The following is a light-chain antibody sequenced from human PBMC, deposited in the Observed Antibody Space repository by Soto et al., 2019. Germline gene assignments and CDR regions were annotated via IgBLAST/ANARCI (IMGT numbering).Light chain of an antibody. CDR3: SSYAGVYNLRV. J-gene: IGLJ1*01. Sequence: QSALTQPPSASGSPGQSVTISCTGTRSDVGDYNYVSWYQQHPGRAPKLMIYEVTKRPSGVPDRFSGSKSGNTASLTVSGLQAEDEADYYCSSYAGVYNLRVFGTGTKVTFL. CDR1: RSDVGDYNY. V-gene: IGLV2-8*01. CDR2: EVT.